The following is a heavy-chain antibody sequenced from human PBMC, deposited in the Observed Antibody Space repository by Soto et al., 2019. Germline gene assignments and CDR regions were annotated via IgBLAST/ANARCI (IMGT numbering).Heavy chain of an antibody. CDR1: GGSISSSRSY. CDR3: ATADGFGVVTPFFEY. CDR2: IFYSGST. J-gene: IGHJ4*02. V-gene: IGHV4-39*01. D-gene: IGHD3-3*01. Sequence: SETLSLTCNVSGGSISSSRSYWAWIRQPPGKGLEWIANIFYSGSTYYNPSLASRVTVSVDTSRNQFSLKVYSVTAADTAVYYCATADGFGVVTPFFEYWGQGILVTVSS.